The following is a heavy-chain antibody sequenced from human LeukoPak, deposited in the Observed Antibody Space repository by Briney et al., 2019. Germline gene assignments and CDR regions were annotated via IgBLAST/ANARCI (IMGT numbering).Heavy chain of an antibody. Sequence: SGTPSLTSTVSAGSITGYYWIWIRQPAAKGLQGMGRISDSGRTYYNPSLESRLTISLDPPNNQFSLNVTSVTAADAAVHYCARGTDMTPITGYYAFVYWGQGTLVSVSS. CDR2: ISDSGRT. J-gene: IGHJ4*02. D-gene: IGHD5-24*01. V-gene: IGHV4-4*07. CDR1: AGSITGYY. CDR3: ARGTDMTPITGYYAFVY.